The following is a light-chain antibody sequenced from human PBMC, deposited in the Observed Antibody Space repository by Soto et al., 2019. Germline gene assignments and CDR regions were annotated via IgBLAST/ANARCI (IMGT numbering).Light chain of an antibody. CDR1: QDVDSY. CDR2: DAS. Sequence: EIQLTQSPATLSLSPGERATLSCRASQDVDSYLAWYQQTPGQAPRLLIYDASNRAPGIPARFSGSGSGTDFTLTISSLAPEDFAVYYCQQRNTWPFTFGPGTKVDIK. V-gene: IGKV3-11*01. CDR3: QQRNTWPFT. J-gene: IGKJ3*01.